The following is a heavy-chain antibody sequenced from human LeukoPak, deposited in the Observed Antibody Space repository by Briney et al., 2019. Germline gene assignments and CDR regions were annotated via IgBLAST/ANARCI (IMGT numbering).Heavy chain of an antibody. D-gene: IGHD3-22*01. CDR3: ARDHRAYYYDSSGYQRHNDAFDI. V-gene: IGHV1-46*01. Sequence: ASVKVSCKASGYTFTGYYMHWVRQAPGQGLEWMGIINPSGGSTSYAQKFQGRVTMTRDMSTSTVYMELSSLRSEDTAVYYCARDHRAYYYDSSGYQRHNDAFDIWGQGTMVTVSS. J-gene: IGHJ3*02. CDR1: GYTFTGYY. CDR2: INPSGGST.